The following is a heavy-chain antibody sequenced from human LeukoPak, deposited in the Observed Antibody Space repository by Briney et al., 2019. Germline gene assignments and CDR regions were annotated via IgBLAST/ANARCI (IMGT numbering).Heavy chain of an antibody. Sequence: GGSLRLSCAASGFTFSSYSMNWVRQAPGKGLEWVSYISSSSSTIYYADSVKGRFTISRDNAKNSLYLQMNSLRAEDTAVYYCARGYCSGGSCYSDYYYGMDVWGQGTTVTVSS. CDR2: ISSSSSTI. D-gene: IGHD2-15*01. V-gene: IGHV3-48*04. CDR3: ARGYCSGGSCYSDYYYGMDV. CDR1: GFTFSSYS. J-gene: IGHJ6*02.